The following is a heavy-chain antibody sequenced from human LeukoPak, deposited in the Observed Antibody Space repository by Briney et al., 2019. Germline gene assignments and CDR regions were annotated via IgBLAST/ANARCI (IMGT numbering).Heavy chain of an antibody. D-gene: IGHD1-26*01. CDR2: IFYTGAT. CDR1: GGSISEYY. J-gene: IGHJ3*02. Sequence: SETLSLTCTVSGGSISEYYWSWIRRSPGKGLEWIAYIFYTGATKYNPSLVGRVTISVDSSKNQLSLKVRSVTAVDTAIYYCVRHPPRATVGWAFDIWGQGTMVTVSS. CDR3: VRHPPRATVGWAFDI. V-gene: IGHV4-59*08.